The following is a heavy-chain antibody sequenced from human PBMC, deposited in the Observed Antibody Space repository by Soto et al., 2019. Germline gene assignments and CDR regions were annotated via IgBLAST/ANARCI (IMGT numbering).Heavy chain of an antibody. V-gene: IGHV5-10-1*01. Sequence: LAVSCKGSGYSFTSYWISWVRQMHGKGLEWMGRIDPSDSYTNYSPSFQGHVTISADKSISTAYLQWSSLNASDTAIYYCAIFYGMDVWGQGTTVTVSS. CDR2: IDPSDSYT. CDR3: AIFYGMDV. J-gene: IGHJ6*02. CDR1: GYSFTSYW.